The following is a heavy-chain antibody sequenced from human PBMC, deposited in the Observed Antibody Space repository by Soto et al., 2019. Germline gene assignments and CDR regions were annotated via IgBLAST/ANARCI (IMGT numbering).Heavy chain of an antibody. D-gene: IGHD5-12*01. V-gene: IGHV3-33*06. Sequence: GGSLRLSCVASGFTFSRHGMHWVRQAPGKGLEWVAVIWYDGNNKYYADSVKGRFTVSRDNSKNTLYLQMNSLRAEDTAVYYCAKLVEMATIRYFDYWGQGTLVTVSS. J-gene: IGHJ4*02. CDR3: AKLVEMATIRYFDY. CDR1: GFTFSRHG. CDR2: IWYDGNNK.